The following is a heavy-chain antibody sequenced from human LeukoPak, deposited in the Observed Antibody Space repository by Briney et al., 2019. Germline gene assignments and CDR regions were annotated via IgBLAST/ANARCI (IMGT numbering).Heavy chain of an antibody. J-gene: IGHJ4*02. Sequence: ASVTVSCKASGYTFTSYGISWMRQAPGQGLEWMGWISAYNGNTTYAQKPQGRVTMTTDTSTSTAYMELRSLRSDATAVYYGARDRYGSSFAYWGQGTLVTVPS. CDR1: GYTFTSYG. V-gene: IGHV1-18*01. D-gene: IGHD5-18*01. CDR3: ARDRYGSSFAY. CDR2: ISAYNGNT.